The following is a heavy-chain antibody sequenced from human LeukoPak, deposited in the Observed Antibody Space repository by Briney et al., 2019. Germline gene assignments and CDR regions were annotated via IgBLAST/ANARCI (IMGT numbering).Heavy chain of an antibody. CDR1: GDSLSKNSAA. J-gene: IGHJ4*02. V-gene: IGHV6-1*01. Sequence: SQTLSLTCAISGDSLSKNSAAWNWVRQSPSRGLEWQGRKYYRSKWYNDYALSVKSRITINPLTSKKQFSLQVNSVAPEDTTVYYCVREATFSTLVYWGQGTLVTVAS. D-gene: IGHD2/OR15-2a*01. CDR3: VREATFSTLVY. CDR2: KYYRSKWYN.